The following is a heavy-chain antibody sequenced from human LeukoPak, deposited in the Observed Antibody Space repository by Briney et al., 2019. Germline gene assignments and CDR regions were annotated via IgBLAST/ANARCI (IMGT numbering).Heavy chain of an antibody. CDR2: INPNSGGT. CDR3: ARLLWFGESNWFAP. J-gene: IGHJ5*02. Sequence: GASVNVSCKASVYTFTGYYMHWVRQAPGQGLEWMGWINPNSGGTNYAQKFQGRVTITRDTSITTAYMELSRLRSDDTAVYYCARLLWFGESNWFAPWGQGTLVTVSS. CDR1: VYTFTGYY. V-gene: IGHV1-2*02. D-gene: IGHD3-10*01.